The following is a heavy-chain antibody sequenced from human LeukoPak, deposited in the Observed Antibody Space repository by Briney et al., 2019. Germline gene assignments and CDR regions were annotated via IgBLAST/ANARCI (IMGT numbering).Heavy chain of an antibody. D-gene: IGHD5-18*01. CDR3: ARGSGYRKNWFDP. CDR2: IRPNSGGT. CDR1: GYTFGAYY. J-gene: IGHJ5*02. Sequence: ASVKVSCKASGYTFGAYYMYWVRQAPGQGLEWMGWIRPNSGGTNYTQKFQGRVTMTRDTSINTAYMELSRLRSDDMAVYYCARGSGYRKNWFDPWGQGTLVTVSS. V-gene: IGHV1-2*02.